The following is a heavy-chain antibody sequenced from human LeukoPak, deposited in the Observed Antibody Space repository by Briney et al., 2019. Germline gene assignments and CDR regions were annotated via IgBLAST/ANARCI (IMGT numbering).Heavy chain of an antibody. CDR3: AWSGY. J-gene: IGHJ4*02. Sequence: GGSLRLSCAASGYIFTNYAMSWVRQAPGKGLEWVSVISDSGGSTYYADAVKGRFTISRDNSKNSLYLQMNSLRAEDTAVYYCAWSGYWGQGTLVTVSS. CDR2: ISDSGGST. V-gene: IGHV3-23*01. CDR1: GYIFTNYA.